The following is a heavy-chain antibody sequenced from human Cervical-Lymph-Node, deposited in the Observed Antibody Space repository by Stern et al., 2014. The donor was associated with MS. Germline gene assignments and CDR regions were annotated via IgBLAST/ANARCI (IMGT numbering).Heavy chain of an antibody. CDR2: IIPIFGTA. Sequence: QVQLVEYGAAVKKPRASVKVSCKASGGPFSRYAISWVRQAPGQGLEWLGGIIPIFGTANYAQKFQGRVTITADESTSTAYMELSSLRSEDTAVYYCARGELKEGLVRGMDVWGQGTTVTVSS. CDR3: ARGELKEGLVRGMDV. J-gene: IGHJ6*02. D-gene: IGHD1-26*01. V-gene: IGHV1-69*01. CDR1: GGPFSRYA.